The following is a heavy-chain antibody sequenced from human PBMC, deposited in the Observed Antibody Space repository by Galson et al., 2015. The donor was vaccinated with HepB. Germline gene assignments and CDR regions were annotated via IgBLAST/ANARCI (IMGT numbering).Heavy chain of an antibody. CDR3: ARDIVSTIKYYYYNMDV. Sequence: SLRLSCAASGFTFSAHWMHWVRQAPGMGLVWVSRIDSDGSNTDYAESVKGRFTISRDNAKNTLYLQMNSLRAEDTAVYYCARDIVSTIKYYYYNMDVWGKGTTVTVSS. J-gene: IGHJ6*04. CDR2: IDSDGSNT. CDR1: GFTFSAHW. D-gene: IGHD5-12*01. V-gene: IGHV3-74*01.